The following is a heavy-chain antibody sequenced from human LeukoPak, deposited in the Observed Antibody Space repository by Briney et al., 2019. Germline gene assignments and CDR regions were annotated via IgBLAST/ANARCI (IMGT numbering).Heavy chain of an antibody. CDR1: GYTFTGYD. Sequence: ASVKVSCKASGYTFTGYDIHWVRQAPGQGLEWMGWINPKSGGTNYAQKFQGRVTMTRATSISTAYMALSRLRSDDTAVYYCARGPTVTTDYYYYYMDVWGKGTTVTVSS. CDR3: ARGPTVTTDYYYYYMDV. D-gene: IGHD4-17*01. CDR2: INPKSGGT. V-gene: IGHV1-2*02. J-gene: IGHJ6*03.